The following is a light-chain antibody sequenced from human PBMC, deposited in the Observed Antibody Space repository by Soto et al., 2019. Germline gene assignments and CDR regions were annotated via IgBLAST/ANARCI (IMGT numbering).Light chain of an antibody. Sequence: VLTQSPGTLSLSPGEGATLSCRASQRVASDLAWYLQKPGQPPRLLIYDASIRATGIPDRISGSGSERDFTLTISRLEPEDPAVYYCQQYLHSPRTFGQGTKLEIK. V-gene: IGKV3-20*01. CDR3: QQYLHSPRT. CDR1: QRVASD. CDR2: DAS. J-gene: IGKJ1*01.